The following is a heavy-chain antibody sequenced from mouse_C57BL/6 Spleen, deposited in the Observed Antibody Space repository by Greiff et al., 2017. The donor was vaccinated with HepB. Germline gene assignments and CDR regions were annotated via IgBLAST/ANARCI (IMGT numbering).Heavy chain of an antibody. Sequence: QVQLQQSGAELARPGASVKMSCKASGYTFTSYTMHWVKQRPGQGLEWIGYINPSSGYTKYNQKFKDKATLTADKSSSTAYMQLSSLTSEDSAVYYCARRGSEGYAMDYWGQGTSVTVSS. D-gene: IGHD1-1*01. CDR2: INPSSGYT. V-gene: IGHV1-4*01. CDR3: ARRGSEGYAMDY. CDR1: GYTFTSYT. J-gene: IGHJ4*01.